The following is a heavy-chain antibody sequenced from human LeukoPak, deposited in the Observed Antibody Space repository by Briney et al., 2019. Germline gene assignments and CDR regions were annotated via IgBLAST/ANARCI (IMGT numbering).Heavy chain of an antibody. J-gene: IGHJ4*02. V-gene: IGHV4-39*01. CDR2: IYYSGST. CDR1: GGSISSYY. D-gene: IGHD3-22*01. CDR3: ARRSSGYYFDY. Sequence: IPSETLSLTCTVSGGSISSYYWGWIRQPPGKGLEWIGSIYYSGSTYYNPSLKSRVTISVDTSKNQFSLKLSSVTAADTAVYYCARRSSGYYFDYWGQGTLVTVSS.